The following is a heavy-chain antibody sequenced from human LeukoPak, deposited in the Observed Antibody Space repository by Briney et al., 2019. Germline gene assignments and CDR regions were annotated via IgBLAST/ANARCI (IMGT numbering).Heavy chain of an antibody. Sequence: PGGSLRLSCAASGFTFSSYSMNWVRQAPGKGLEWASSISSSSSYIYYADSVKGRFTISRDNAKNSLYLQMNSLRAEDTAVYYCARWPYSSSYYFDYWGQGTLVTVSS. J-gene: IGHJ4*02. D-gene: IGHD6-6*01. V-gene: IGHV3-21*01. CDR1: GFTFSSYS. CDR3: ARWPYSSSYYFDY. CDR2: ISSSSSYI.